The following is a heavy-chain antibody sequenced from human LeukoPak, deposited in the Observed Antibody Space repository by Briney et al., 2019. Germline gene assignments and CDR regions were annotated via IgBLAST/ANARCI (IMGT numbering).Heavy chain of an antibody. D-gene: IGHD1-26*01. J-gene: IGHJ4*02. Sequence: GESLKISCKGTGYSFTTYWLGWVRQMPGKGPEWMGIIYPGDSDTRYNPSFQGQVTISADKSISTAYLQWSSLKASDTAMYYCARGAIVGATRPYFDYWGQGTLVTVSS. CDR3: ARGAIVGATRPYFDY. CDR2: IYPGDSDT. CDR1: GYSFTTYW. V-gene: IGHV5-51*01.